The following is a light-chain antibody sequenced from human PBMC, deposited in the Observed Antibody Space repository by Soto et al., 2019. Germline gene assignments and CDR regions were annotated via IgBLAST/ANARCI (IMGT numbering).Light chain of an antibody. CDR1: QSVISTD. V-gene: IGKV3-20*01. CDR3: QQYGTSPPD. CDR2: AAS. Sequence: EIVLTQSPGTLSLSPGERATLSCRASQSVISTDLAWYQQKPGQAPRLLVYAASSRASGIPDRFSGSGSGTDFTLNISRLEPEDFAVYYCQQYGTSPPDFGGATRVEI. J-gene: IGKJ4*01.